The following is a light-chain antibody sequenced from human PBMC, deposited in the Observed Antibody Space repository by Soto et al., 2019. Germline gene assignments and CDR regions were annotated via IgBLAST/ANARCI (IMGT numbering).Light chain of an antibody. CDR2: DVS. CDR3: SSYTRSSTLEV. V-gene: IGLV2-14*01. J-gene: IGLJ1*01. CDR1: SSDVGGYNY. Sequence: QSALTQPASVSGSPGQSITISCTGTSSDVGGYNYVSWYQQHPGKAPNLMIYDVSNRPSGVSNRFSGSKSGNTASLTISGLQAEDEADYYCSSYTRSSTLEVFGTGTKLTVL.